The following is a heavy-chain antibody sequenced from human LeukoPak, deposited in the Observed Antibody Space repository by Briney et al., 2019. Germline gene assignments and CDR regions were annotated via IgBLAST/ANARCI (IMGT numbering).Heavy chain of an antibody. CDR3: ARGVLIAAPSNWFDP. Sequence: SETLSLTCTVSGGSVSGYYWSWIWQPPGKGLEWIGYIFYSGSTNYSPSLKSRVSISVDTSKNQFSLKLSSVTAADTAVYYCARGVLIAAPSNWFDPWGQGTLVTVSS. J-gene: IGHJ5*02. V-gene: IGHV4-59*02. CDR1: GGSVSGYY. D-gene: IGHD6-6*01. CDR2: IFYSGST.